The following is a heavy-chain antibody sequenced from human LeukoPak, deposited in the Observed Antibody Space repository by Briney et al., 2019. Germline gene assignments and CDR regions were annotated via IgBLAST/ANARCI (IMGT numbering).Heavy chain of an antibody. CDR1: GFPLSSYR. V-gene: IGHV3-48*01. Sequence: GGSLRLSCAAAGFPLSSYRINWVRQAPGKGLEWVSYINIDSITVNYADSVKGRFTISRDNAKNSLYLKMNSLRAEDTAVYYCSTAKCDNWGQGTLVTVSS. J-gene: IGHJ4*02. CDR2: INIDSITV. CDR3: STAKCDN.